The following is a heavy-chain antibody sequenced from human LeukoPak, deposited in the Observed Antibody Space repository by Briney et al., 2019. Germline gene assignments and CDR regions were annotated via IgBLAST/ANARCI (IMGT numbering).Heavy chain of an antibody. D-gene: IGHD6-19*01. J-gene: IGHJ4*02. CDR1: GFTFSSYG. CDR3: AKEISVAGMFDY. Sequence: GGSLRLSCAASGFTFSSYGMHWVRQVPGKGLEWVAVIASDGGMKYYADSMKGRLTISRDNPKNTLYLQVDSLRAEDTAVYYCAKEISVAGMFDYWGQGTLVTVSS. V-gene: IGHV3-30*18. CDR2: IASDGGMK.